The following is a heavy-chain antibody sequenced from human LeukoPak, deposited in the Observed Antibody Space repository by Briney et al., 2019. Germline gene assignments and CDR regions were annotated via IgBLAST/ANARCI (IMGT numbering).Heavy chain of an antibody. V-gene: IGHV3-30-3*01. CDR1: GFTFSSYA. Sequence: PGRSLRLSCAASGFTFSSYAMHWVRQAPGKGLEWVAVISYDGSNKYYADSVKGRFTISRDNSKNTLYLQMNSLRAEDTAVYYCAGEFGGSYYYYYGMDVWGQGTTVTVSS. CDR2: ISYDGSNK. J-gene: IGHJ6*02. D-gene: IGHD1-26*01. CDR3: AGEFGGSYYYYYGMDV.